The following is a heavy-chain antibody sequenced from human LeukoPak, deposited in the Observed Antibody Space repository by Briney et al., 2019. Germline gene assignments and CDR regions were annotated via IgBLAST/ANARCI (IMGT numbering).Heavy chain of an antibody. Sequence: SVKVSCKASGGTFSSYAISWVRQAPGQGLEWMGGIIPIFGTANYAQKFQGRVTITTDESTSTAYMELSSLRSDDTAVYYCASMVVVPAAMIYYYYGMDVWGQGTTVTVSS. J-gene: IGHJ6*02. D-gene: IGHD2-2*01. CDR1: GGTFSSYA. V-gene: IGHV1-69*05. CDR3: ASMVVVPAAMIYYYYGMDV. CDR2: IIPIFGTA.